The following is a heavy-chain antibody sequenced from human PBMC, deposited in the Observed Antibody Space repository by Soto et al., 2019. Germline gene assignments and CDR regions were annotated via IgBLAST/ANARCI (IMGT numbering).Heavy chain of an antibody. V-gene: IGHV4-39*01. J-gene: IGHJ6*02. CDR2: VYYGGST. CDR1: AGSIISSSYY. D-gene: IGHD3-22*01. Sequence: SETLSLTCNVSAGSIISSSYYWGWIRQPTGKGLEWIGNVYYGGSTYYNPSLKSRVTISVETSKSQFSLKLSSVTAADTAVYYCAGGDYYHSSGYYFYYYTMDVWGQGTTVTVSS. CDR3: AGGDYYHSSGYYFYYYTMDV.